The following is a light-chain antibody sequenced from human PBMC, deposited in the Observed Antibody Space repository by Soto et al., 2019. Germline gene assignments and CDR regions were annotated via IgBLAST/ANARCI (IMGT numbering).Light chain of an antibody. CDR1: SSNIGAGYD. J-gene: IGLJ3*02. CDR3: QSYDSSLSGVV. Sequence: QSVLTQPPSVSGAPGQRVTISCTGSSSNIGAGYDVYWYQQLPGTVPKLLINGNNNRPSGVPDRLSGSRSGTSAYLAISGLQAEYEADYYCQSYDSSLSGVVFGGGTKLTVL. V-gene: IGLV1-40*01. CDR2: GNN.